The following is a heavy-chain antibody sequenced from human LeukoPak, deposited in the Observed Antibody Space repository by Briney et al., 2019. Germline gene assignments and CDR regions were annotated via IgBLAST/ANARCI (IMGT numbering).Heavy chain of an antibody. CDR2: INYSGSS. CDR1: DGTFSGYY. Sequence: SETLSLTCAVYDGTFSGYYWNWIRHSPGKGLEWIGEINYSGSSNYNPSLKSRATISVDTSINQFSLKLNYLTAADTAIYYCARGTPRFDSWSQGTMVTVS. CDR3: ARGTPRFDS. D-gene: IGHD2-15*01. J-gene: IGHJ3*01. V-gene: IGHV4-34*01.